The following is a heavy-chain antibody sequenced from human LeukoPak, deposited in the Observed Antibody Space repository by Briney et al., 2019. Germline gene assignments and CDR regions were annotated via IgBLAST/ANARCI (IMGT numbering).Heavy chain of an antibody. CDR1: GFTFGSYA. V-gene: IGHV3-23*01. CDR3: AELLCSCDSCYSKYYYYYYGMDG. J-gene: IGHJ6*02. CDR2: ISGSGGST. D-gene: IGHD2-15*01. Sequence: GGSLRPSCAASGFTFGSYAMSWVRQAPGKGLEWVSAISGSGGSTYYADSVKGRFTISRDNSKNTLYLRMNSLRAEDTAVYYCAELLCSCDSCYSKYYYYYYGMDGWGQGTTVTVSS.